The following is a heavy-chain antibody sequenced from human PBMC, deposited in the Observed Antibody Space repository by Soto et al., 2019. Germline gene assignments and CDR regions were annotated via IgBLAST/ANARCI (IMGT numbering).Heavy chain of an antibody. V-gene: IGHV3-23*01. CDR1: GFTFGSHA. J-gene: IGHJ4*02. CDR3: AKVGGGATVAAARFDS. D-gene: IGHD6-13*01. CDR2: ISGSGANT. Sequence: EGQMLESGGGLVQPGGSLRLSCAASGFTFGSHAMTWVRQAPGKGLEWVSGISGSGANTYYANSVKGRFTISRDNSKNTLYLQMNTLRADDTAVYYCAKVGGGATVAAARFDSWGQGTLVTVSS.